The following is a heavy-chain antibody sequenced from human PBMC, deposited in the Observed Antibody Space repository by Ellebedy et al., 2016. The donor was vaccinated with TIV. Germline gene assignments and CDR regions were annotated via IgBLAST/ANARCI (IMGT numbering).Heavy chain of an antibody. Sequence: GESLKISXAGSGFTFSHAWMNWVRQAPGTGLEWVGRIKSKTDGGTTDYAAPVKGRFSISRDDSKNMLYLQMNSLKTEDTAVYYCTTYIDIWGRGTLVTVSS. CDR2: IKSKTDGGTT. J-gene: IGHJ2*01. CDR1: GFTFSHAW. CDR3: TTYIDI. V-gene: IGHV3-15*07.